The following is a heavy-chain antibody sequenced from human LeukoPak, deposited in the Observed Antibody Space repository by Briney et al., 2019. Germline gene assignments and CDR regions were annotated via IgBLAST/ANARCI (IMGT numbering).Heavy chain of an antibody. Sequence: SETLSLTCAVYGGSFSGYYWSWIRQPPGKGLEWIGEINHSGSTNYNPSLKSRVTMSVDTSKNQFSLKLSSVTAADTAVYYCARGRDAFDIWGQGTMVTVSS. CDR1: GGSFSGYY. CDR2: INHSGST. V-gene: IGHV4-34*01. CDR3: ARGRDAFDI. J-gene: IGHJ3*02.